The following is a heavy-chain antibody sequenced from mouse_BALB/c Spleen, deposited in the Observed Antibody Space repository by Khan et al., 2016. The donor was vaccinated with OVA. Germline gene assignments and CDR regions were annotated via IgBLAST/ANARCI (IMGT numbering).Heavy chain of an antibody. D-gene: IGHD3-3*01. Sequence: EVQLQESGPDLVKPSQSLSLTCTVTGYSITSGYSWHWIRQFPGNKLEWMGYIHDGGNTNYNPSLKSRISITRDTSRNQFFLQLNSVTTEDTATYYFSRAGRCYAYWGQGTLVTVSA. CDR1: GYSITSGYS. CDR2: IHDGGNT. V-gene: IGHV3-1*02. CDR3: SRAGRCYAY. J-gene: IGHJ3*01.